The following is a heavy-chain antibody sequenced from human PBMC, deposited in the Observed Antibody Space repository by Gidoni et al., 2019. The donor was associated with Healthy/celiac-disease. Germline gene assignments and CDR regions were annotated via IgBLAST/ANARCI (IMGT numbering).Heavy chain of an antibody. V-gene: IGHV3-9*01. CDR3: AKDRRVKQWLVPRASPHDY. Sequence: LEWVSGISWNSGSIGYADSVKGRFTISRDNAKNSLYLQMNSLRAEDTALYYCAKDRRVKQWLVPRASPHDYWGQGTLVTVSS. J-gene: IGHJ4*02. D-gene: IGHD6-19*01. CDR2: ISWNSGSI.